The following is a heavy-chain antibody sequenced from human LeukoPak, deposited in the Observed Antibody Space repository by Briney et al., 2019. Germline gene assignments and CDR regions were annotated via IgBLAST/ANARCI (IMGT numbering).Heavy chain of an antibody. J-gene: IGHJ6*02. CDR3: ARDSRFGELSAYYYGMDV. Sequence: GGSLRLSCAASGFTFSSYSMNWVRQAPGKGLEWVSSISSSSSYIYYADSVKGRFTISRDNAKNSLYLQMNSLRAEDTAVYYCARDSRFGELSAYYYGMDVWGQGTTVTVSS. D-gene: IGHD3-10*02. V-gene: IGHV3-21*01. CDR2: ISSSSSYI. CDR1: GFTFSSYS.